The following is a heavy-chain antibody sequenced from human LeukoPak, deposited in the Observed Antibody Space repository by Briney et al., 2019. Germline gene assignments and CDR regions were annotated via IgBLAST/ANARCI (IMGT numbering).Heavy chain of an antibody. D-gene: IGHD2-21*02. Sequence: ASVTVSCKTSGYIFATYFMHWVRQAPGQGLEWMGYIKPNSGVTNYAQKFRGRVTMTWDTSISTAYIELSGLTSDDTAIYYCARPTYCGSNCYFNFDYWGQGTLVTVSS. CDR2: IKPNSGVT. J-gene: IGHJ4*02. V-gene: IGHV1-2*02. CDR3: ARPTYCGSNCYFNFDY. CDR1: GYIFATYF.